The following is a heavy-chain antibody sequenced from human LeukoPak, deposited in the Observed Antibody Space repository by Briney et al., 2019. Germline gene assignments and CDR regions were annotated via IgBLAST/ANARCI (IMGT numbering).Heavy chain of an antibody. Sequence: GGSLRLSCAASGFTFSSYWMHWVRQVPGKGLVWVARINPGGSSITYADSVKGRFTISRDNAENTLYLQMDSLRAEDTGVYYCARSNQADDYWGQGTLVTVSS. D-gene: IGHD1-14*01. CDR2: INPGGSSI. V-gene: IGHV3-74*01. J-gene: IGHJ4*02. CDR3: ARSNQADDY. CDR1: GFTFSSYW.